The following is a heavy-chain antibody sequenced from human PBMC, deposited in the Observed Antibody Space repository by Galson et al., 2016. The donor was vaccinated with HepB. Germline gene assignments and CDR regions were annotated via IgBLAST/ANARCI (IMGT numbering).Heavy chain of an antibody. J-gene: IGHJ6*02. CDR2: ISGSGSNT. CDR1: GFTFSTYY. D-gene: IGHD3-22*01. Sequence: SLRLSCAASGFTFSTYYMHWIRQAPGKGLEWVSAISGSGSNTYYADSVKGRFTISRDNSKNTLYLQMNSLRAEDTAVYYCAKMPPLDLGMGDSSGYPHYGMDVWGQGTTVTVSS. CDR3: AKMPPLDLGMGDSSGYPHYGMDV. V-gene: IGHV3-23*01.